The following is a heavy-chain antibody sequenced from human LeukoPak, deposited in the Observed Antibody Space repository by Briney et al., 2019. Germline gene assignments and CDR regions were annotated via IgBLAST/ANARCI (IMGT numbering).Heavy chain of an antibody. CDR3: AREDSSGWYVFDY. Sequence: GASVKVSCKESGYTFTSYYMHRVRQAPGQGLEWMGIINPSGGSTSYAQKFQGRVTMTRDTSTSTVYMELSSLRSEDTAVYYCAREDSSGWYVFDYWGQGTLVTVSS. V-gene: IGHV1-46*01. J-gene: IGHJ4*02. CDR2: INPSGGST. D-gene: IGHD6-19*01. CDR1: GYTFTSYY.